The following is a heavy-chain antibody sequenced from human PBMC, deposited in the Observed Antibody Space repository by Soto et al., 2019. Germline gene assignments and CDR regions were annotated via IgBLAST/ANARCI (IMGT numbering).Heavy chain of an antibody. CDR2: ISFNGINT. V-gene: IGHV3-30-3*01. J-gene: IGHJ4*02. Sequence: QVQLVESGGGVVQPGRSLRLSCAGSGFTFSDYAMHWVRQAPGRGPEWLALISFNGINTYYADSVKGRFTISRDNSKNTLFLQMNTLRAEDTAAYYCARDVSGFEYFDFWGQGTLVTVSS. CDR1: GFTFSDYA. CDR3: ARDVSGFEYFDF. D-gene: IGHD3-9*01.